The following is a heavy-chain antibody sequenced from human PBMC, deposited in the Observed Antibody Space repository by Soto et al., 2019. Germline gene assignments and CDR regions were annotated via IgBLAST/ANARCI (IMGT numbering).Heavy chain of an antibody. Sequence: QVQMVESGGGVVQPGRSLRLSCAASGFTFSSYGMHWVRQAPGKGLEWEAVISYDGSHKNYADSVKGRFTISRDNSKNTLYLEMNSLGGEDTAVYYCVGMTPQPPWGQGTLVTVSS. V-gene: IGHV3-30*03. CDR2: ISYDGSHK. J-gene: IGHJ5*02. CDR3: VGMTPQPP. CDR1: GFTFSSYG. D-gene: IGHD2-15*01.